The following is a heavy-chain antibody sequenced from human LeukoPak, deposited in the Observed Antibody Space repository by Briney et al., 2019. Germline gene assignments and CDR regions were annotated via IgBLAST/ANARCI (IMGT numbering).Heavy chain of an antibody. CDR3: AKDSVRSGGWFYFDN. V-gene: IGHV3-23*01. D-gene: IGHD6-19*01. Sequence: PGGSLRLSCAASGLTFSSLDMGWVRQAPGKGLEWVSGISASGSNTFYADSVKGRFTISRDNSKNTLYLQMSSLRAEDTAIYYCAKDSVRSGGWFYFDNWGQGTLVSVSS. J-gene: IGHJ4*02. CDR1: GLTFSSLD. CDR2: ISASGSNT.